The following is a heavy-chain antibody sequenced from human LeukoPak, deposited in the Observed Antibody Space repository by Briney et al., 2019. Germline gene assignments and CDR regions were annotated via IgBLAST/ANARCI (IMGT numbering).Heavy chain of an antibody. J-gene: IGHJ4*02. Sequence: SETLSLTCTVSGGSISGYYWSWIRQPPGKGLEWIGYIYYSGSTNYNPSLKSRVTISVDTSKNQFSLKLSSVTAADTAVYYCARDVDSGYGSFDYWGQGTLVTVSS. D-gene: IGHD5-12*01. CDR1: GGSISGYY. CDR3: ARDVDSGYGSFDY. CDR2: IYYSGST. V-gene: IGHV4-59*12.